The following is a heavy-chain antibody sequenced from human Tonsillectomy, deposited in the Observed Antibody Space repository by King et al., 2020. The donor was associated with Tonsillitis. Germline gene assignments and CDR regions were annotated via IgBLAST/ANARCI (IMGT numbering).Heavy chain of an antibody. Sequence: QLVQSGAEVKKPGASVKVSCKASGYTFTSYGISWVRQAPGQGLEWMGWISAYNGNTNYAQKLQGRVTMTTDTSTSTAYMELRSLRSDDTAVYYCAREAYYYDSLTGYPSGWFDPWGQGTLVTDSS. D-gene: IGHD3-9*01. CDR3: AREAYYYDSLTGYPSGWFDP. CDR2: ISAYNGNT. CDR1: GYTFTSYG. J-gene: IGHJ5*02. V-gene: IGHV1-18*04.